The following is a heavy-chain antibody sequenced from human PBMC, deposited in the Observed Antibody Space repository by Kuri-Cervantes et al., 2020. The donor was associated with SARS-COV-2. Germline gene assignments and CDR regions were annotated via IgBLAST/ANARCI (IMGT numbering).Heavy chain of an antibody. D-gene: IGHD4-23*01. J-gene: IGHJ6*02. Sequence: ESLKISCTISGGSISSYYWSWIRQPPGKGLEWIGYIYYSGSTNYNPSLKSRVTIPVDTSKNQFSLKLSSVTAADTAVYYCARDGGGARDYYYGMDVWGQGTTVTVSS. CDR2: IYYSGST. CDR1: GGSISSYY. V-gene: IGHV4-59*01. CDR3: ARDGGGARDYYYGMDV.